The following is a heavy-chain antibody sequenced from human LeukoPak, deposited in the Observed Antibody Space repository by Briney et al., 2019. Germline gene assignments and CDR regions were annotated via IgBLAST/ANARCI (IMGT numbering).Heavy chain of an antibody. D-gene: IGHD4-17*01. CDR3: ARAPLTADYGDYGAFDI. CDR1: GGTFSSYA. CDR2: IIPILGIA. Sequence: GASVKVSCKASGGTFSSYAISWVRQAPGQGLEWMGRIIPILGIANYAQKFQGRVTITADKSTSTAYMELSSLRSEDTAVYYCARAPLTADYGDYGAFDIWGQATMVTVSS. V-gene: IGHV1-69*04. J-gene: IGHJ3*02.